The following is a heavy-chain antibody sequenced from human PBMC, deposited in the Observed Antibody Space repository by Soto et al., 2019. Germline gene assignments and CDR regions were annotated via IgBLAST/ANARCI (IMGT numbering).Heavy chain of an antibody. Sequence: EVQLVESGGGLVQPGGSLRLSCVDSGFTFSSYWMSWVRQAPVKGLEWVGNIKQDGSEENYVDSVKGRFTISRDNAKNEMDLQMNSLRDEDTAGYDGARIAASGRGRDVWGQGTTVVVSS. CDR1: GFTFSSYW. J-gene: IGHJ6*02. D-gene: IGHD3-10*01. CDR2: IKQDGSEE. CDR3: ARIAASGRGRDV. V-gene: IGHV3-7*01.